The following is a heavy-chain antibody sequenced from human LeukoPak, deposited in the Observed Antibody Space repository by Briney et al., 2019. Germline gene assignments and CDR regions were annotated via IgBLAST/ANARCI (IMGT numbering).Heavy chain of an antibody. CDR2: ISASGGGT. Sequence: PGGSLRLSCAASGFTFTTYAMSWVRQAPGKGLEWVSTISASGGGTHYADSVKGRFTISRDNAKNSLYLQMNSLRAEDTAVYYCARGGRTGQLEYYYYMDVWGKGTTVTVSS. D-gene: IGHD6-13*01. CDR1: GFTFTTYA. CDR3: ARGGRTGQLEYYYYMDV. J-gene: IGHJ6*03. V-gene: IGHV3-23*01.